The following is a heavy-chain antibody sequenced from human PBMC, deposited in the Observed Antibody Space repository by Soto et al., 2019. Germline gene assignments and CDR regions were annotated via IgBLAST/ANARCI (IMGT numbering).Heavy chain of an antibody. CDR2: IDHRGNT. V-gene: IGHV4-34*01. J-gene: IGHJ6*02. CDR3: ARRVGGLLWFGESVYYGMDV. D-gene: IGHD3-10*01. CDR1: GGSFSDYY. Sequence: SETLSLTCAVYGGSFSDYYWTWIRQPPGKGLEWLGEIDHRGNTNYNPSLRSRVTISVDTSKNQFSLKLSSVTAADTAVYYCARRVGGLLWFGESVYYGMDVGGQGTTVTV.